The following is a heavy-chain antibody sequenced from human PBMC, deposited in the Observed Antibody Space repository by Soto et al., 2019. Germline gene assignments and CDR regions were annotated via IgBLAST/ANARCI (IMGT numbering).Heavy chain of an antibody. CDR2: IKSKANGETT. CDR1: GFTFHNAW. D-gene: IGHD3-22*01. J-gene: IGHJ4*02. CDR3: TTLWYYFDTTGTGGY. V-gene: IGHV3-15*07. Sequence: EVQLVESGGGLVKPGGSLTLSCAASGFTFHNAWVNWVRQAPGKGLEWVGSIKSKANGETTDYAAPVKGRFTISRDDSKNMLYLQMNSLNTEDTALYYCTTLWYYFDTTGTGGYWGQGTLVTVSS.